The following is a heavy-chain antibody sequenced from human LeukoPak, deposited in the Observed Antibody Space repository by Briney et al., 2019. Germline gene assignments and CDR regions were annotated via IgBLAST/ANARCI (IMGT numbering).Heavy chain of an antibody. Sequence: GGSLRLSCTVSGFTVSSNSMSWVRQAPGKGLEWVSFIYSDNTHYSDSVKGRFTISRDNSKNTLYLQMNSLRAEDTAVYYCAKGSDYGDAFDIWGQGTMVTVSS. D-gene: IGHD4-17*01. CDR2: IYSDNT. V-gene: IGHV3-53*01. CDR3: AKGSDYGDAFDI. J-gene: IGHJ3*02. CDR1: GFTVSSNS.